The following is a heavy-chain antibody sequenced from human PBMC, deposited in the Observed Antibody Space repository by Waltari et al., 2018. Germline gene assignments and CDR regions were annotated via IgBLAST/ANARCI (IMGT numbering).Heavy chain of an antibody. Sequence: QVQLQQWGAGLLKPSETLSLTCAVYGGSFSGYYWSWIRQPPGKGLEWIGEINHSGRTNYNPSLKGRVTISVDTSKNQFSLKLSSVTAADTAVYYCASFTGYCSGGSCPTNNWFDPWGQGTLVTVSS. CDR3: ASFTGYCSGGSCPTNNWFDP. CDR1: GGSFSGYY. J-gene: IGHJ5*02. V-gene: IGHV4-34*01. D-gene: IGHD2-15*01. CDR2: INHSGRT.